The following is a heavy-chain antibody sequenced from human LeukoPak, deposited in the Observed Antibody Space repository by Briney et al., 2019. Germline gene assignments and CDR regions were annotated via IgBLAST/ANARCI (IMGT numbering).Heavy chain of an antibody. CDR1: GFPFISYG. CDR3: ARDLWSVYDTSGYYRDFDF. Sequence: ASVKVSCKASGFPFISYGFSWVRQAPGQGLKWMGWIGGYDGDRHYAQKFQGRVTITTDTSTSTAYMELRGLRSDDTAVYYCARDLWSVYDTSGYYRDFDFWGQGTLVTVSS. D-gene: IGHD3-22*01. J-gene: IGHJ4*02. V-gene: IGHV1-18*01. CDR2: IGGYDGDR.